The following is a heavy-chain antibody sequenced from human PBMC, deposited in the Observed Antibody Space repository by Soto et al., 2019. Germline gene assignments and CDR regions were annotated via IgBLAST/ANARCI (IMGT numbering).Heavy chain of an antibody. CDR3: ARDLTSYYGSGSPRRAYGMDV. V-gene: IGHV4-61*01. Sequence: SETLSLTCTVSGGSVSRGSYYWSWIRQPPGKGLEWIGYIYYSGSTNYNPSLKSRVTISVDTSKNQFSLKLSSVTAADTAVYYCARDLTSYYGSGSPRRAYGMDVWGHGTTVTVAS. CDR1: GGSVSRGSYY. CDR2: IYYSGST. J-gene: IGHJ6*02. D-gene: IGHD3-10*01.